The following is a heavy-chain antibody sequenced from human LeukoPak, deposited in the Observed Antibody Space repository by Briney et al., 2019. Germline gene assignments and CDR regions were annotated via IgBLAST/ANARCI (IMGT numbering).Heavy chain of an antibody. CDR1: GGSISSYY. V-gene: IGHV4-59*08. CDR2: IYYSGST. J-gene: IGHJ4*02. Sequence: SETLSLTCTVSGGSISSYYWSWIRQPPGKGLEWIGYIYYSGSTNYNLSLKSRVTISVDTSKNQFSLKLSSVTAADTAVYYCARFSQYYDSPTHYLDYWGQGILVTVSS. CDR3: ARFSQYYDSPTHYLDY. D-gene: IGHD2/OR15-2a*01.